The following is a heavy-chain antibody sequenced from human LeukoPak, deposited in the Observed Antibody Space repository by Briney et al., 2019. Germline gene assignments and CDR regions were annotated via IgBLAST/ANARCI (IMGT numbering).Heavy chain of an antibody. CDR3: ARSSDGSSGSYEYFQH. CDR1: GGSISSGSFY. J-gene: IGHJ1*01. V-gene: IGHV4-61*02. CDR2: FYTSGST. Sequence: SETLSLTCSVSGGSISSGSFYWSWIRQPAGKGLEWIGRFYTSGSTNYNPSLKSRVTISVDTSKNQFSLELSYVTAADTAVYSCARSSDGSSGSYEYFQHWGQGTLVTVSS. D-gene: IGHD3-10*01.